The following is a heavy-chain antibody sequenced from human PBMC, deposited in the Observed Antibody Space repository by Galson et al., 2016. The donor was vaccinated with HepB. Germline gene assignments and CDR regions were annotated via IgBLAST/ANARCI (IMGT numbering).Heavy chain of an antibody. CDR2: ISGYSGTT. CDR1: GYSFSSYG. V-gene: IGHV1-18*04. J-gene: IGHJ6*03. Sequence: SVKVSCKVSGYSFSSYGITWVRQAPGQGLEWMGSISGYSGTTDYAQELQGRVPMTIDTSTSTAYMELRSLTSDDAAVYYCARVRHKYYFYYMDVWGKGTTVTVSS. D-gene: IGHD3-16*01. CDR3: ARVRHKYYFYYMDV.